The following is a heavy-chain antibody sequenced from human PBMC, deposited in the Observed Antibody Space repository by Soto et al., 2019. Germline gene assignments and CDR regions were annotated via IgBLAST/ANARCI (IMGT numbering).Heavy chain of an antibody. CDR1: GYSISSGYY. CDR2: IYHSGST. V-gene: IGHV4-38-2*01. Sequence: SETLSLTCAVSGYSISSGYYWGWIRQPPGKGLERIGSIYHSGSTYYNPSLKSRVTISVDTSKNQFSLKLSSVTAADTAVYYCARVKQWLAWFDPWGQGTLVTVSS. D-gene: IGHD6-19*01. J-gene: IGHJ5*02. CDR3: ARVKQWLAWFDP.